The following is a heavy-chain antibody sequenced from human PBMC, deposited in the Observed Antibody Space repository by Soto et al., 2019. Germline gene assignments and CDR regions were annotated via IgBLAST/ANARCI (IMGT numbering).Heavy chain of an antibody. CDR3: ALCKPSGYRFGPRNFCYYGLDV. J-gene: IGHJ6*02. Sequence: SATLSLACAVFSASLGEHYWALIRQSPDKGLECIGEVHPSGSTDYNPSLKSRLTLSLDTSKNQFSLKVASVTAADTAVYFCALCKPSGYRFGPRNFCYYGLDVWAPWTTDTVSS. V-gene: IGHV4-34*01. CDR1: SASLGEHY. CDR2: VHPSGST. D-gene: IGHD5-18*01.